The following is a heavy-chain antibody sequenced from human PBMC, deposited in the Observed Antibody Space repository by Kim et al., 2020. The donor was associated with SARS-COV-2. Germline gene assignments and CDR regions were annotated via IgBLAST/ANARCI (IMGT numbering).Heavy chain of an antibody. V-gene: IGHV3-23*01. CDR3: AKAKTGSSYSSSDY. Sequence: ADSVKGRFTISRDNSKNTMYLQRNSLRAEDTAIYYCAKAKTGSSYSSSDYWGQGTLVTVSS. J-gene: IGHJ4*02. D-gene: IGHD6-6*01.